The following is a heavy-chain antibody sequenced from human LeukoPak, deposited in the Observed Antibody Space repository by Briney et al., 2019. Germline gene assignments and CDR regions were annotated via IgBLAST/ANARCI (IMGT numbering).Heavy chain of an antibody. CDR2: INHSGST. Sequence: SETLSLTCTVSGGSISSGGYYWSWIRQHPGKGLEWTGEINHSGSTIYNPSLKSRVTISVDTSKNQFSLKLSSVTAADTAVYYCRSGWYREDHWGQGTLVTVSS. J-gene: IGHJ4*02. CDR1: GGSISSGGYY. V-gene: IGHV4-31*09. CDR3: RSGWYREDH. D-gene: IGHD6-19*01.